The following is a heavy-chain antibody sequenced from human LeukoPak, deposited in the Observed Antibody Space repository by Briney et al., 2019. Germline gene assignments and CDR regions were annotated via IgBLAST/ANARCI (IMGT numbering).Heavy chain of an antibody. V-gene: IGHV4-38-2*02. CDR1: GYSISSGYY. D-gene: IGHD3-10*01. CDR3: ASGRGVLLWFPFDY. CDR2: IYHSGST. Sequence: PSETLSLTCTVSGYSISSGYYWGWIRQPPGKGLEWIGSIYHSGSTYYNPSLKSRVTISVDTSKNQFSLKLSSVTAADTAVYYCASGRGVLLWFPFDYWGQGTLVTVSS. J-gene: IGHJ4*02.